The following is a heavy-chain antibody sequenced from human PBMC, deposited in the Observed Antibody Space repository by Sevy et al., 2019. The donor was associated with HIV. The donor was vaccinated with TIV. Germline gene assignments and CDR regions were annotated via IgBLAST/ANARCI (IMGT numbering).Heavy chain of an antibody. CDR1: GYSFTSYW. D-gene: IGHD3-22*01. CDR3: ARHILGVKYYYDSSGSTAYYDYYGMDV. Sequence: GESLKISCKGSGYSFTSYWIGWVRQMPGKGLEWMGIIYPGDSDTRCSPSFQGQVTISADKSISTAYLKWSSLKASDTAMYYCARHILGVKYYYDSSGSTAYYDYYGMDVWGQGTTVTVSS. J-gene: IGHJ6*02. V-gene: IGHV5-51*01. CDR2: IYPGDSDT.